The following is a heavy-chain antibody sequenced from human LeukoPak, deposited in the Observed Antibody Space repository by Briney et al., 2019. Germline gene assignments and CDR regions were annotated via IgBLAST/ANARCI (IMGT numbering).Heavy chain of an antibody. CDR2: ISHRVNVI. CDR1: EFTFSNYW. D-gene: IGHD2-21*01. Sequence: AGGSLRLSCAASEFTFSNYWMTWVRQAPGKGLEWVSYISHRVNVIYYADSVKGRFTISRDNSKDTLYLQMNSLRAEDTAVYYCAKNSVEAPNWFDPWGQGTLVTVSS. V-gene: IGHV3-23*01. CDR3: AKNSVEAPNWFDP. J-gene: IGHJ5*02.